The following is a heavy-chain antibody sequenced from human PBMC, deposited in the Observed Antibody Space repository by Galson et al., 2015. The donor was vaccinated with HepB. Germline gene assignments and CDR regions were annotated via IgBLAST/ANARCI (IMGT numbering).Heavy chain of an antibody. V-gene: IGHV3-74*01. J-gene: IGHJ6*03. D-gene: IGHD6-6*01. CDR1: GFTFSSYW. CDR3: ARGDSSLSYYYYYYMDV. Sequence: SLRLSCPVSGFTFSSYWMHWVRQAPGKGLVWVSHINSDGSSTGYADSVKGRFTISRDNAKNTLYLQMNSLRAEDTAVYYCARGDSSLSYYYYYYMDVWGKGTTVTVSS. CDR2: INSDGSST.